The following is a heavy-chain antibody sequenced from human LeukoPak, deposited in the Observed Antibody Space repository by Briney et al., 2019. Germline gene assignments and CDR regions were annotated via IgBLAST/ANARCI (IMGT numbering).Heavy chain of an antibody. Sequence: PGGSLRLSCAASGFTFRNYGMSWVPHAPGKALEGLSGVSDSGSSAYYADSVKGRFTISRDNSKNTLYLQMNSLRGEDTAVYYCAPDLRGAAWSLDYWGQGTLVTVSS. J-gene: IGHJ4*02. V-gene: IGHV3-23*01. CDR2: VSDSGSSA. CDR3: APDLRGAAWSLDY. CDR1: GFTFRNYG. D-gene: IGHD3-3*01.